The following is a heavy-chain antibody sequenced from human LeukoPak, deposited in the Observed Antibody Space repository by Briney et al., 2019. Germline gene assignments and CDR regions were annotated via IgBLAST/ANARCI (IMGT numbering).Heavy chain of an antibody. Sequence: GGSLRLSCATSGFTFSDHYMDWVRQAPGKGLEWVGRIRNKANSYTTEYAASVKGRFTISRDDSKNSLYLQMNSLKTEDTAVYYCARVLVVAGSYYFDSWGQGTLVTVSS. CDR2: IRNKANSYTT. V-gene: IGHV3-72*01. J-gene: IGHJ4*02. CDR1: GFTFSDHY. D-gene: IGHD3-22*01. CDR3: ARVLVVAGSYYFDS.